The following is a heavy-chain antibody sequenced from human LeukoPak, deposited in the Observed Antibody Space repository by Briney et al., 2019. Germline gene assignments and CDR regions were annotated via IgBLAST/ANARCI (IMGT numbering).Heavy chain of an antibody. CDR1: GYTFTGYY. J-gene: IGHJ6*02. Sequence: ASVKVSCKASGYTFTGYYMRWVRQAPGQGLEWMGWINPNSGGTNYAQKFQGRVTMTRDTSISTAYMELSRLRSDDTAVYYCATMLWFGELYGMDVWGQGTTVTVSS. CDR3: ATMLWFGELYGMDV. CDR2: INPNSGGT. D-gene: IGHD3-10*01. V-gene: IGHV1-2*02.